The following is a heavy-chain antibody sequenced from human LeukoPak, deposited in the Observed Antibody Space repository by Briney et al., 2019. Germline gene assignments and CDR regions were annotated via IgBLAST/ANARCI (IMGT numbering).Heavy chain of an antibody. J-gene: IGHJ4*02. V-gene: IGHV1-18*01. CDR3: ASPAYGDHPFDY. Sequence: ASVKVSCKASGYTFTTYGISWVRQAPGQGLEWMGWISAYNGHTNYAQKLQGRVTMATDTSTSTAYMELRSLRSDDTAVYYCASPAYGDHPFDYWGQGTLVTVSS. CDR2: ISAYNGHT. D-gene: IGHD4-17*01. CDR1: GYTFTTYG.